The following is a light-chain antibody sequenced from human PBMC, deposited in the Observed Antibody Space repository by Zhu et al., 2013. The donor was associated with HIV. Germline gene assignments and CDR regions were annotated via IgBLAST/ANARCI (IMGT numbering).Light chain of an antibody. CDR3: QSYDSTLSGSGV. CDR2: ANS. J-gene: IGLJ2*01. CDR1: SSNIGAGYD. V-gene: IGLV1-40*01. Sequence: QSVLTQPPSVSGAPGQRVTISCTGSSSNIGAGYDVHWYQQLPGAAPKLLIYANSNRPSGVPDRFSASKSGTSASLAITGLQAEDEADYYCQSYDSTLSGSGVFGGGTQLTVL.